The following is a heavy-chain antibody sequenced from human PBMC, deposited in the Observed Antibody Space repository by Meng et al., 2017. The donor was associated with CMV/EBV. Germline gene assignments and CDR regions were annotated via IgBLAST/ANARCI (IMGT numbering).Heavy chain of an antibody. CDR2: ISSSSSYI. D-gene: IGHD6-13*01. V-gene: IGHV3-21*01. Sequence: VPLLGSGGGLVKPGGPLRLSCASSGFTFSSYSMNWVRQAPGKGLEWVSSISSSSSYIYYADSVKGRFTISRDNAKNSLYLQMNSLRAEDTAVYYCARDSSSWYCDYWGQGTLVTVSS. CDR3: ARDSSSWYCDY. J-gene: IGHJ4*02. CDR1: GFTFSSYS.